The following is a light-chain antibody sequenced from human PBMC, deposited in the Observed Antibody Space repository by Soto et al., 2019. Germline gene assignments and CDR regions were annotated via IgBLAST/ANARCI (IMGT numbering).Light chain of an antibody. CDR1: QGISSY. J-gene: IGKJ4*01. CDR2: AAS. V-gene: IGKV1-8*01. Sequence: AIRMPQSPSSLSASTGDRVTITCRASQGISSYLAWYQQKPGKAPKLLIYAASTLQSGVPSRFSGSGSGTDFTLTISCLQSEEFATYYCQQYYSYPLTVGGGTKVDNK. CDR3: QQYYSYPLT.